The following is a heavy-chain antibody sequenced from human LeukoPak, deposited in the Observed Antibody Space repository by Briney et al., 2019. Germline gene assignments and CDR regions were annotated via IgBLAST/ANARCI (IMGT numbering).Heavy chain of an antibody. J-gene: IGHJ4*02. V-gene: IGHV1-69*13. CDR3: ARGSGSLVHFDY. Sequence: ASVKVSCKASGGTYSSYAISWVRQAPGQGLEWMGGIVPIFGTANYAQKFQGRVTITADESTSTAYMELSSLRSEDTAVYYCARGSGSLVHFDYWGQGTLVTVSS. CDR1: GGTYSSYA. D-gene: IGHD3-10*01. CDR2: IVPIFGTA.